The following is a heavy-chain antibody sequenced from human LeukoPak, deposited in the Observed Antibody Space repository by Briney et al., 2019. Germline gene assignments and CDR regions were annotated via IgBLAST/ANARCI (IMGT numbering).Heavy chain of an antibody. CDR2: ISSSSSYI. D-gene: IGHD3-3*01. J-gene: IGHJ6*02. V-gene: IGHV3-21*01. CDR3: AKSGYYLYYGMDV. CDR1: GFTFSSYS. Sequence: PGGSLRLSCAASGFTFSSYSMNWVRQAPGKGLEWVSSISSSSSYIYYADSVKGRFTISRDNAKSSLYLQMSSLRAEDTAVYYCAKSGYYLYYGMDVWGQGTTVTVSS.